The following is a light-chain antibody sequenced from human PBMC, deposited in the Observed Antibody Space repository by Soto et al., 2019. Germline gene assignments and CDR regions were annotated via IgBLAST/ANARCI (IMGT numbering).Light chain of an antibody. CDR2: RND. CDR3: AAWDNDLSGVI. CDR1: YSNIGTNY. Sequence: QSVLTQPPSASGTPGQRITIACSGSYSNIGTNYVYWYQHLSGAAPKLLIYRNDQRPLGVPDRFSGSKSGTSVSLAISGLRSEDEADYYCAAWDNDLSGVIFGGETKLTVL. J-gene: IGLJ2*01. V-gene: IGLV1-47*01.